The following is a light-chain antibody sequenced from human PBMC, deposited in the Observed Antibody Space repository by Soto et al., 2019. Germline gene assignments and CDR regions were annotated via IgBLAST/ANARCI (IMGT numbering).Light chain of an antibody. CDR3: CSYAGKYSV. J-gene: IGLJ3*02. V-gene: IGLV2-11*01. CDR2: DVS. CDR1: SSDVGGYHY. Sequence: QSALTQPRSVSGSPGQSVTISCTGTSSDVGGYHYVSWYQQHPGKAPKLMIYDVSKRPSGIPDRFSGSKSGNTASLTVSGLQAEDEADYFCCSYAGKYSVFGGGTKLTVL.